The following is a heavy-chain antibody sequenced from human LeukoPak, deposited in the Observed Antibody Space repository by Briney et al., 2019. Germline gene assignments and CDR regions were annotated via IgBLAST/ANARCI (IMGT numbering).Heavy chain of an antibody. CDR3: ARVFPYCSSTSCYIVKDKYYFDY. D-gene: IGHD2-2*02. Sequence: GGSLRLSCAASGFTFSSYWMSWVRQAPGKGLEWVANIKQDGSEKYYVDSVKGRSTISRDNAKNSLYLQMNSLRAEDTAVYYCARVFPYCSSTSCYIVKDKYYFDYWGQGTLVTVSS. CDR2: IKQDGSEK. CDR1: GFTFSSYW. J-gene: IGHJ4*02. V-gene: IGHV3-7*01.